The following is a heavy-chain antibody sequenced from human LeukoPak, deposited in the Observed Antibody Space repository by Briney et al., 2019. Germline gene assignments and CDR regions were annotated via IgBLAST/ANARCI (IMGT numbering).Heavy chain of an antibody. J-gene: IGHJ4*02. V-gene: IGHV3-23*01. CDR3: AKVRQDSGWYGPFDY. CDR2: ISGSGDST. CDR1: GFTFSNYA. Sequence: GGSLRLSCAASGFTFSNYAMSWVRQAPGKGLEWVSAISGSGDSTYYADSVKGRCTISRDNSVNTLYVQMNSVRAAETAVYYCAKVRQDSGWYGPFDYWGQAGMVTVSS. D-gene: IGHD6-19*01.